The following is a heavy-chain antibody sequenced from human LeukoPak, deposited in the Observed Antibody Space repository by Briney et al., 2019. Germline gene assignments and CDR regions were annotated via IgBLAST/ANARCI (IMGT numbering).Heavy chain of an antibody. Sequence: ASVKVSCKASGYTFTSYGINWVRQATGQGLEWMGWMNPNSGNTGYAQKFQGRVTMTRNTSISTAYMELSSLRSEDTAVYYCARGRAKYYDYVWGSYRHWGQGTLVTVSS. CDR1: GYTFTSYG. CDR3: ARGRAKYYDYVWGSYRH. CDR2: MNPNSGNT. V-gene: IGHV1-8*02. J-gene: IGHJ4*02. D-gene: IGHD3-16*02.